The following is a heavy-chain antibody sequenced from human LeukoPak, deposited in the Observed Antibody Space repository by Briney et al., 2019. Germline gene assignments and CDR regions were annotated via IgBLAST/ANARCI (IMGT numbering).Heavy chain of an antibody. CDR1: GGPFRGYY. D-gene: IGHD5-12*01. Sequence: SETLSLTCAVYGGPFRGYYWSWIRQPPGKGLEWIGEINHSGSTNYNPSLKSRVTISINTSKNQFSLQLSSVTAADTAVYYCARRNGQDIVATFRRRYYFDYWGQGTLVTVSS. CDR2: INHSGST. V-gene: IGHV4-34*01. J-gene: IGHJ4*02. CDR3: ARRNGQDIVATFRRRYYFDY.